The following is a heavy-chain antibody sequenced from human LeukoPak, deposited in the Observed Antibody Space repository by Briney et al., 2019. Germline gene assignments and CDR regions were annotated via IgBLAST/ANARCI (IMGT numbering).Heavy chain of an antibody. CDR1: GFNFNDYG. CDR3: ARGSIAIYYYDSSGSFDY. CDR2: INLNGGST. D-gene: IGHD3-22*01. V-gene: IGHV3-20*04. Sequence: GGALRLSCAASGFNFNDYGMRWVRQAPGKGREWVSGINLNGGSTGYADSVKGRFTISRDNAKNSLYLPMTSLTAEDTAFYYCARGSIAIYYYDSSGSFDYWGQGNPVTASS. J-gene: IGHJ4*02.